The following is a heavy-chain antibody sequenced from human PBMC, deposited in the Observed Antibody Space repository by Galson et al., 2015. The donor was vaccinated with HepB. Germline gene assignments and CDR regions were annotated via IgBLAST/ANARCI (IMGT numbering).Heavy chain of an antibody. CDR3: ARYSQDSRGYYYALDM. CDR2: IDSDGTST. D-gene: IGHD3-22*01. CDR1: GFSFSSTW. V-gene: IGHV3-74*01. Sequence: SLRLSCAASGFSFSSTWMYWVRQVPGKGLVWVARIDSDGTSTSYADSVKGRFTISRDNAKNTLFLQMNSLRAEDTAVYYCARYSQDSRGYYYALDMWGQGTMVTVSS. J-gene: IGHJ3*02.